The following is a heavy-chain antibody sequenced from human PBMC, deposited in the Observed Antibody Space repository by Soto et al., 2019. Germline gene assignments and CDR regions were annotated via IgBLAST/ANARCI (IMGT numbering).Heavy chain of an antibody. CDR2: INPSGGST. J-gene: IGHJ4*02. D-gene: IGHD3-16*01. CDR3: ARDTRGGAVDY. V-gene: IGHV1-46*01. Sequence: QVQLVQSGAEVKKPGASVKVSCKASGYTFTSYYMHWVRQAPGQGLEWMGIINPSGGSTSYAQKFQGRVTMTGDTATSTVYMELSSLGSEDTAVYYCARDTRGGAVDYWGPGTLVTVSS. CDR1: GYTFTSYY.